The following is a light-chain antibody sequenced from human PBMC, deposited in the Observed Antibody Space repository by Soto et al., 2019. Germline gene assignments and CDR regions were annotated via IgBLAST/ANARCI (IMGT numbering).Light chain of an antibody. J-gene: IGLJ1*01. CDR3: QSYDSSLRGYV. Sequence: QSVLTQPPSVSGAPGQRVTISCTGSSSNNGAGYDVHWYHQLPGTSPKVLIYGNSNRPSGVLDRFSGSKSGTSASLAITGLQAEDEADYYCQSYDSSLRGYVFGTGTKVTVL. CDR1: SSNNGAGYD. CDR2: GNS. V-gene: IGLV1-40*01.